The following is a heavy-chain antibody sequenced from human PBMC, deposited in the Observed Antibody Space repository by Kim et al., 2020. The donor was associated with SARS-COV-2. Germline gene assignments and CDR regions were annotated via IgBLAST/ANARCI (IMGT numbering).Heavy chain of an antibody. J-gene: IGHJ3*02. Sequence: GGSLRLSCAASGFTFSSYSMNWVRQAPGKGLEWVSSISSSSSYIYYADSVKGRFTISRDNAKNSLYLQMNSLRAEDTAVYYCARLGVGYSYGFGDAFDIWGQGTMVTVSS. V-gene: IGHV3-21*01. CDR3: ARLGVGYSYGFGDAFDI. D-gene: IGHD5-18*01. CDR2: ISSSSSYI. CDR1: GFTFSSYS.